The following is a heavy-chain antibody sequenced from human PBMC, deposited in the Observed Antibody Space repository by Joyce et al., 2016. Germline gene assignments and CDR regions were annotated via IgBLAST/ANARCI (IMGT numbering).Heavy chain of an antibody. CDR1: GGSLSGYY. D-gene: IGHD2-21*01. CDR3: ARARRGIIVAGGEMGEYLQH. Sequence: QVQLQAWGAGLLKPSETLSLTCAVYGGSLSGYYWRWIRQAPGMGLEWIGEVHDRGRTNYNPSLKSRATTSMDTSENQFSLRLTTVTAADTADYFCARARRGIIVAGGEMGEYLQHWGRGTVVIVSS. J-gene: IGHJ1*01. V-gene: IGHV4-34*01. CDR2: VHDRGRT.